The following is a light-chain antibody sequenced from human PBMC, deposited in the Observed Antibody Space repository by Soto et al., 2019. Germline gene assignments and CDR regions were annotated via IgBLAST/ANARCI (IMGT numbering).Light chain of an antibody. Sequence: QSALTQPASVSGSPGQSITISCIGTSSDVGSYNLVSWYQQHPGKAPKVLIYEVSERPSGVSNRFSGSKSGNTASLTISGLQAEDEAEYYCCSYAGSRTHVLFGGGTKRPS. CDR2: EVS. CDR3: CSYAGSRTHVL. CDR1: SSDVGSYNL. V-gene: IGLV2-23*02. J-gene: IGLJ2*01.